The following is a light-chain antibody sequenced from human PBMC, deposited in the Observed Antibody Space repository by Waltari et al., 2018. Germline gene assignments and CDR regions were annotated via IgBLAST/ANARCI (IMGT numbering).Light chain of an antibody. CDR1: SLRNYY. J-gene: IGLJ3*02. Sequence: SSELTQDPAVSVALGQTVRITCQGASLRNYYATWYQQKPGQAPILVIYDKNNRPSGIPDRFSGSTSGNTASLTITGAQAEDEADYYCNSRDSSGNLVVFGGGTKLTVL. CDR3: NSRDSSGNLVV. CDR2: DKN. V-gene: IGLV3-19*01.